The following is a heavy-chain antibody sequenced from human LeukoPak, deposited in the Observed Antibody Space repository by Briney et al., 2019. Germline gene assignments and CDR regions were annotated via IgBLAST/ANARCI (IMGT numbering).Heavy chain of an antibody. J-gene: IGHJ4*02. CDR2: ISKTSETK. CDR1: EFIFSGYS. CDR3: ARAYMKGHFDY. V-gene: IGHV3-48*01. Sequence: GGSLRLSCAAPEFIFSGYSFNWVRQAPGKGLEWVSYISKTSETKHYADSVKGRFTISRDNSKNTLYLQMNSLRAEDTAVYYCARAYMKGHFDYWGQGTLVTVSS.